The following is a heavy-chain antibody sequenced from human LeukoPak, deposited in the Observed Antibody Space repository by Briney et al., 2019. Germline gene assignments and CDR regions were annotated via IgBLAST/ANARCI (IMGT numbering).Heavy chain of an antibody. CDR1: GFTFSSYG. Sequence: GGSLRLSCAASGFTFSSYGMHWVRQAPGKGLEWMAFIRSDGSNKYYADSVKGRFTISRDNSKNTLYLQMNSLRAEDTAVYYCARILDSAWGELGYWGQGTLVTVSS. D-gene: IGHD6-19*01. CDR3: ARILDSAWGELGY. J-gene: IGHJ4*02. CDR2: IRSDGSNK. V-gene: IGHV3-30*02.